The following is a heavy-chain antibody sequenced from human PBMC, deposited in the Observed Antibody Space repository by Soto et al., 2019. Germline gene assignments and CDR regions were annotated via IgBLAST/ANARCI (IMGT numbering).Heavy chain of an antibody. D-gene: IGHD2-2*01. CDR2: ISSSSSTI. CDR3: ARVKVVVVPAAIRLGYMDV. CDR1: GLTFGSYS. Sequence: GGPMRLSRAAVGLTFGSYSMNWVRKAPGKGLEWVSYISSSSSTIYYADSVKGRFTISRDNAKNSLYLQMNSLRAEDTAVYYCARVKVVVVPAAIRLGYMDVWGKGTTVTVSS. V-gene: IGHV3-48*01. J-gene: IGHJ6*03.